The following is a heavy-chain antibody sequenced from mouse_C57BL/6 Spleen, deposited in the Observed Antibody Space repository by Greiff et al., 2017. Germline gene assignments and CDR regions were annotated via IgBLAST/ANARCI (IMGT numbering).Heavy chain of an antibody. Sequence: EVHLVESGGGLVKPGGSLKLSCAASGFTFSDYGMHWVRQAPEKGLEWVAYISSGSSTIYYADTVKGRFTISRDNAKNSLFLQQTSLRSEDTAMYYCARRLGRDAMDYWGQGTSVTVSS. D-gene: IGHD4-1*01. CDR1: GFTFSDYG. CDR3: ARRLGRDAMDY. V-gene: IGHV5-17*01. CDR2: ISSGSSTI. J-gene: IGHJ4*01.